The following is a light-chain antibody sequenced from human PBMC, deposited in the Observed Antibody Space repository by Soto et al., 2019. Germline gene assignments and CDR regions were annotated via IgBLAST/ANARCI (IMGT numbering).Light chain of an antibody. Sequence: DIQMTQSPFTLSASVGARVTITCRASQSISSWLAWYQQKPGKAPKLLIYTASTLESGVPSRFSGSGSGTEFTLTISSLQPDDFATYYCQQYDSHSTFGQGTKVDIK. CDR2: TAS. CDR3: QQYDSHST. V-gene: IGKV1-5*03. J-gene: IGKJ1*01. CDR1: QSISSW.